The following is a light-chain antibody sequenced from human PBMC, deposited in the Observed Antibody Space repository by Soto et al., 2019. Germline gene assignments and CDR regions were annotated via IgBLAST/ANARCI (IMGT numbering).Light chain of an antibody. J-gene: IGLJ1*01. V-gene: IGLV2-14*01. CDR1: STDIGSYNY. Sequence: QTALTQPAAVSGSPGQSITISCVGTSTDIGSYNYVSWYQQFPGRAPKLILYEVGNRPSGISTRFSGSKSGNTASLTISGLQAEDEADYYCNSYTTTTTLFVFGTGTKLTVL. CDR2: EVG. CDR3: NSYTTTTTLFV.